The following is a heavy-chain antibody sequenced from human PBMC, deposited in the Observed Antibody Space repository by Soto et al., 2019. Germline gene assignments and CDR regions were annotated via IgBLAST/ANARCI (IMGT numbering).Heavy chain of an antibody. CDR1: GGSISSSSYY. CDR3: ARSISTGYRSHD. CDR2: IYYSGST. J-gene: IGHJ4*02. Sequence: SETLSLTCTVSGGSISSSSYYWGWIRQPPGKGLEWIGSIYYSGSTYYNPSIKSRVTISVDTSKNQFSLKLSSVTAADTAVYYCARSISTGYRSHDWRQGTMVTVCS. D-gene: IGHD3-16*02. V-gene: IGHV4-39*01.